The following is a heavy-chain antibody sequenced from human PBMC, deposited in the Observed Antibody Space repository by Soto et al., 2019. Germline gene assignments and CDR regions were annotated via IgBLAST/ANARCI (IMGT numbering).Heavy chain of an antibody. CDR1: GFTFSSYA. Sequence: GGSLRLSCAASGFTFSSYAMSWGRQSPGKGREWGSAIIGGGGRTYYADSVKGRFTIPRDNPKNPLSRQRNSRRARETAVYYFATPAGIVPPGYLDFWGQGTMVTVSS. CDR3: ATPAGIVPPGYLDF. V-gene: IGHV3-23*01. D-gene: IGHD1-26*01. CDR2: IIGGGGRT. J-gene: IGHJ4*02.